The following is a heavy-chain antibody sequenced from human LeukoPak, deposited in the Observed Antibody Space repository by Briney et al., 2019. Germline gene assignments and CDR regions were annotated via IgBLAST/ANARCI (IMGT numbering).Heavy chain of an antibody. CDR3: ARHDLRGVATDFYAFDI. D-gene: IGHD5-12*01. Sequence: RLGESLKISCKGSGYSFFSYWIGWVRQLPGKGLEWMGIIYPGDSDTRCSPSFQGQDTISVDESSTTAYLQWSSLKASDTAMYYCARHDLRGVATDFYAFDIWGQGTMVTVSS. J-gene: IGHJ3*02. CDR1: GYSFFSYW. V-gene: IGHV5-51*01. CDR2: IYPGDSDT.